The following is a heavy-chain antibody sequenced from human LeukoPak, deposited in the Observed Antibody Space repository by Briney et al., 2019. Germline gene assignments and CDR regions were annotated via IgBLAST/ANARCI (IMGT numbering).Heavy chain of an antibody. D-gene: IGHD3-3*01. CDR1: GFTFSSYA. J-gene: IGHJ4*02. V-gene: IGHV3-30*01. CDR2: ISYDGSNK. Sequence: GGSLRLACAASGFTFSSYAMHWVRRAPGKGLEWVAVISYDGSNKYYADSVKGRFTISKDNSKNTLYLQMNSLRAEDTAVYYCARDSAVEVFGVVIPDKGFDYWGQGTLVTVSS. CDR3: ARDSAVEVFGVVIPDKGFDY.